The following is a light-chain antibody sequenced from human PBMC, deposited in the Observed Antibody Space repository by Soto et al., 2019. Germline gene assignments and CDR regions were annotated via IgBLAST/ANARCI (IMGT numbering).Light chain of an antibody. CDR3: QQYGTSEII. CDR2: DTS. V-gene: IGKV3-20*01. Sequence: EIVMTQSPATLSVSPGERTTLACRASQTLSNSFIAWYQQKPGQAPRLLIYDTSSRATGVPDRYSASGSGTDFTLTISRLEPEDFAVFFCQQYGTSEIILGQGTRLEIK. CDR1: QTLSNSF. J-gene: IGKJ5*01.